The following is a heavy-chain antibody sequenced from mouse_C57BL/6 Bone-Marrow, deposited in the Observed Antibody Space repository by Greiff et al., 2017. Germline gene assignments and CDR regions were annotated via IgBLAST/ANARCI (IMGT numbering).Heavy chain of an antibody. CDR1: GYTFTSYW. CDR2: IHPNSGST. CDR3: ARRRRWYVDV. V-gene: IGHV1-64*01. J-gene: IGHJ1*03. Sequence: QVHVKQPGAELVKPGASVKLSCKASGYTFTSYWMHWVKQRPGQGLEWIGMIHPNSGSTNYNEKFKSKATLTVDKSSSTAYMQLSSLTSEDSAVYYWARRRRWYVDVWGTGTTVTVSS.